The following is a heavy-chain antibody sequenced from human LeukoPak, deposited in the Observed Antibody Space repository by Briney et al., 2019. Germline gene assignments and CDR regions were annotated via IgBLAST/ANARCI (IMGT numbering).Heavy chain of an antibody. D-gene: IGHD5-18*01. V-gene: IGHV4-39*07. CDR1: GGSISSSTYY. CDR2: IFYSGNT. Sequence: KPSETLSLTCTVSGGSISSSTYYGGWIRQPPGKGLEWIGSIFYSGNTYYNPSLKSRVTISIDTSKNQFSLKLSSVTAADTAVYYCARANGYGLLDCWGQGTLVTVS. CDR3: ARANGYGLLDC. J-gene: IGHJ4*02.